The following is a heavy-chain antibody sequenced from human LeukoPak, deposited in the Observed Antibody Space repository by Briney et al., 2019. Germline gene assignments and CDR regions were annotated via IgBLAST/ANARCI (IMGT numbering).Heavy chain of an antibody. J-gene: IGHJ6*03. V-gene: IGHV4-59*01. CDR1: GGSISSYY. Sequence: PSETLSLTCTVSGGSISSYYWNWIRQPPGKGLEWIGYIYYSGSTNYNPSLKSRVTISVDTSKNQFSLKLSSVTAADTAVYYCARAQWEPGYYYYMDVWGKGTTVTVSS. CDR2: IYYSGST. D-gene: IGHD1-26*01. CDR3: ARAQWEPGYYYYMDV.